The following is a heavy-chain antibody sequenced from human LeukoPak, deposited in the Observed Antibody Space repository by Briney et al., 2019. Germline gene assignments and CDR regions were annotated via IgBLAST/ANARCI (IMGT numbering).Heavy chain of an antibody. CDR3: AREGIVATIMGYXYYMXX. CDR1: GGSFSGYY. Sequence: AETLSLTCAVSGGSFSGYYWSWIRQPPGKGLEWIGEINHSGSTNYNPYLKSGVTISVDTSQNQFSLHLSSVTAADTAVYYCAREGIVATIMGYXYYMXXXGKGTTVT. V-gene: IGHV4-34*01. J-gene: IGHJ6*03. D-gene: IGHD5-12*01. CDR2: INHSGST.